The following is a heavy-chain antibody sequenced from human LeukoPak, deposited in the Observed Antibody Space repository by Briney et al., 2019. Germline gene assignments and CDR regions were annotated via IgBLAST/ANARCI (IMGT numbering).Heavy chain of an antibody. Sequence: ASVKVSCKASGYTFTSFYMHWVRLAPGQGLEWMGIINPSGGRTSYAQKIQDRVTVTRDTSTSTLYMELRSLRSEDTAVYYCARGGVAASGASDIWGQGTMVTVSS. CDR2: INPSGGRT. CDR1: GYTFTSFY. CDR3: ARGGVAASGASDI. V-gene: IGHV1-46*01. D-gene: IGHD6-13*01. J-gene: IGHJ3*02.